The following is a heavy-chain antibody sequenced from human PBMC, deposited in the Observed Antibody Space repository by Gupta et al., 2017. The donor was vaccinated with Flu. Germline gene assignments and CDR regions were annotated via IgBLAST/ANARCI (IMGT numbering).Heavy chain of an antibody. CDR1: GGSISSSSYY. J-gene: IGHJ4*02. CDR3: ASIGHGDYEPFDY. V-gene: IGHV4-39*01. D-gene: IGHD4-17*01. Sequence: QLQLQESGPGLVKPSETLSLTCTVSGGSISSSSYYWGWIRQPPGKGLEWIGSIYYSGSTYYNPSLKSRVTISVDTSKNQFSLKLSSVTAADTAVYYCASIGHGDYEPFDYGGQGTLVTVSS. CDR2: IYYSGST.